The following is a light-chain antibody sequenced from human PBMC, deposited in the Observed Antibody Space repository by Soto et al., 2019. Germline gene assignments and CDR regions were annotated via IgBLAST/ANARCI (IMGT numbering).Light chain of an antibody. CDR2: DAS. J-gene: IGKJ2*01. V-gene: IGKV3-15*01. Sequence: EIVMTQSPATLSVSPGERATLSCRASQSVSSNLAWYQQKPGQAPRLLIYDASTRATSIPARFSGSGSGTEFILTISSLQSEDFAVYYCQQYNSWPPRYTFGQGTNLEI. CDR3: QQYNSWPPRYT. CDR1: QSVSSN.